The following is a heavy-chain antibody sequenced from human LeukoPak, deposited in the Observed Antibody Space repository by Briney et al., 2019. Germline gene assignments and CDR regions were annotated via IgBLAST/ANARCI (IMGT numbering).Heavy chain of an antibody. J-gene: IGHJ4*02. V-gene: IGHV5-51*01. Sequence: SGESLKISCKGSGYSFTNYWIGWVRQMPGKGLEWMGIIYPGDSDTRYSPSFQGQVTISADKSISTAYPQWSSLKASDTAMYYCARQGGGSYRGEGFDYWGQGTLVTVSS. CDR3: ARQGGGSYRGEGFDY. CDR2: IYPGDSDT. CDR1: GYSFTNYW. D-gene: IGHD1-26*01.